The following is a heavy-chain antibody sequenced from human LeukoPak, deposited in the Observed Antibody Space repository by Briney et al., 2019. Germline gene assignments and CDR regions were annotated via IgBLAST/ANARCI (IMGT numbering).Heavy chain of an antibody. V-gene: IGHV4-61*02. CDR2: MYTSGST. CDR1: GGLISSGSYY. CDR3: ARLVGATVSAFDI. J-gene: IGHJ3*02. Sequence: SETLSLTCTVSGGLISSGSYYWSWIRQPAGKGLEWVGRMYTSGSTNYNPSLKSRVTISVDTSKNQFSLKLSSVTAADTAVYYCARLVGATVSAFDIWGQGTMVTVSS. D-gene: IGHD1-26*01.